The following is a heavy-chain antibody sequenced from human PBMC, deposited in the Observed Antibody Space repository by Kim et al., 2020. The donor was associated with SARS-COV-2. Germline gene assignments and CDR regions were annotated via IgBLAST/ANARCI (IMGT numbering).Heavy chain of an antibody. Sequence: LSLTCAASGFTFSSYAMSWVRQAPGKGLEWVSAISGSGGSTYYADSVKGRFTISRDNSKNTLYLQMNSLRAEDTAVYYCAKDASSGWSRGNYFDYWGQGTLVTVSS. CDR2: ISGSGGST. D-gene: IGHD6-19*01. CDR1: GFTFSSYA. V-gene: IGHV3-23*01. J-gene: IGHJ4*02. CDR3: AKDASSGWSRGNYFDY.